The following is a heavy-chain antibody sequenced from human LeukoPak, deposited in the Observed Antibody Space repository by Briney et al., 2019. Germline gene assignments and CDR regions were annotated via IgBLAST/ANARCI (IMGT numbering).Heavy chain of an antibody. J-gene: IGHJ4*02. D-gene: IGHD6-13*01. V-gene: IGHV3-30-3*01. CDR1: GFTFSSYA. CDR2: ISYDGSKK. CDR3: ARWINAAARRAYFDY. Sequence: GGSLRLSCAASGFTFSSYAMHWVRQAPGKGLEWVAVISYDGSKKYYADSVKLRYTISRNNSKNTMYLQINSLSAEDTAVSYCARWINAAARRAYFDYWGQGTRVTVSS.